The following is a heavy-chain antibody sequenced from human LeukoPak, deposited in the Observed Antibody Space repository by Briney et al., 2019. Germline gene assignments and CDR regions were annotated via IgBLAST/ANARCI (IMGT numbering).Heavy chain of an antibody. Sequence: GGSLRLSCAASGFTFRNAWMNWVRQGPGKGLEWVGRMRSKTDGGTTDYAAPVKGRFTISRDDSKNTLYLQMNSLKTEDTAVYYCTTQGIMVVAAVDYWGQGALVTVSS. J-gene: IGHJ4*02. D-gene: IGHD2-15*01. CDR2: MRSKTDGGTT. V-gene: IGHV3-15*01. CDR1: GFTFRNAW. CDR3: TTQGIMVVAAVDY.